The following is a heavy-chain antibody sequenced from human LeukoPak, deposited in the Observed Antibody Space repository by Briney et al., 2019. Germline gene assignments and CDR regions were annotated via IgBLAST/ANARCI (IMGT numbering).Heavy chain of an antibody. V-gene: IGHV3-53*01. Sequence: GGSLRLSCAASEFTFSSYSMNWVRQAPGKGLEWVSILQSDGTPSYAGSVKGRFAISRDISKNTLDLQMNSLRADDTAVYYCARAAAGRAYYHYGMDVWGQGTTVTVSS. CDR1: EFTFSSYS. CDR2: LQSDGTP. CDR3: ARAAAGRAYYHYGMDV. D-gene: IGHD6-13*01. J-gene: IGHJ6*02.